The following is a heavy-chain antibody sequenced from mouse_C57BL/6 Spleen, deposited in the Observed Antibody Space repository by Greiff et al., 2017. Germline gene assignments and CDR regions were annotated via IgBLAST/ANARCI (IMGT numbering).Heavy chain of an antibody. CDR2: IDPETGGT. V-gene: IGHV1-15*01. CDR1: GYTFTDYE. J-gene: IGHJ3*01. Sequence: VKLVESGAELVRPGASVTLSCKASGYTFTDYEMHWVKQTPVHGLEWIGAIDPETGGTAYNQKFKGKAILTADKSSSTAYMELRSLTSEDSAVYYCTRWFAYWGQGTLVTVSA. CDR3: TRWFAY.